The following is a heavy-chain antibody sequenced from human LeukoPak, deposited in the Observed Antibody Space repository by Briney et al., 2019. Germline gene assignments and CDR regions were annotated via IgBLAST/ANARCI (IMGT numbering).Heavy chain of an antibody. CDR3: ARVRGYGSGSYSNWYFDL. D-gene: IGHD3-10*01. CDR1: GGSISSGGYS. V-gene: IGHV4-30-2*01. CDR2: IYHSGST. Sequence: SQTLSLTCAVSGGSISSGGYSWSWIRQPPGKGLEWIGYIYHSGSTYYNPSLKSRVTISVDRSKNQFSLKLRSVTAADTAVYYCARVRGYGSGSYSNWYFDLWGRGTLVTVSS. J-gene: IGHJ2*01.